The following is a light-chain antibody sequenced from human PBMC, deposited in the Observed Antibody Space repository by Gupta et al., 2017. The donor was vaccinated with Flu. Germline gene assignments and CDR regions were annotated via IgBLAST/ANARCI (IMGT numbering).Light chain of an antibody. J-gene: IGLJ1*01. V-gene: IGLV9-49*01. CDR1: SDYSKYK. CDR2: VGTGGIVG. CDR3: GADHGSGSNFVYV. Sequence: TLSSDYSKYKVDWYQQRPGKGPRFVMRVGTGGIVGSKGDGIPDRFSVLGSGLNRYLTIKNIQEEDESDYHCGADHGSGSNFVYVFGTGTKVTVL.